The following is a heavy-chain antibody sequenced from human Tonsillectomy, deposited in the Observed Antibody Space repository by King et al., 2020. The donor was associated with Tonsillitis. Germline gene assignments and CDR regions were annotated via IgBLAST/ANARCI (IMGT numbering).Heavy chain of an antibody. V-gene: IGHV3-7*01. CDR1: GFTFSYYC. D-gene: IGHD1-14*01. CDR3: ARHRTRDYYYYGMDV. CDR2: INQDGSEK. J-gene: IGHJ6*02. Sequence: QLVQSGGGLVQPGGSLRLSCAASGFTFSYYCMSWVRQAPGKGLEWVANINQDGSEKYYVDSVKGRFTISRDNAKNSLYLQMDSLRAEDTAVYYCARHRTRDYYYYGMDVWGQGTTVTVSS.